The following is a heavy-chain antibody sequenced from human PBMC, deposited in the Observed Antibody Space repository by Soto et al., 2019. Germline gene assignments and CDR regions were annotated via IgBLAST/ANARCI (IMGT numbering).Heavy chain of an antibody. CDR3: ASGWSGYTDY. D-gene: IGHD3-3*01. V-gene: IGHV1-69*05. CDR2: IIPIFGTA. Sequence: SVKVSCKASGGTFSSYAISWVRQAPGQGLEWMGGIIPIFGTANYAQKFQGRVTMTTDTSTSTAYMELRSLRSDDTAVYYCASGWSGYTDYWGQGTLVTVSS. J-gene: IGHJ4*02. CDR1: GGTFSSYA.